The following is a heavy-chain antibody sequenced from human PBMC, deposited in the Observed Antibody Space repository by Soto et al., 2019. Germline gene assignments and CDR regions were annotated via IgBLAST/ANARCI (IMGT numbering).Heavy chain of an antibody. J-gene: IGHJ4*02. CDR3: ARRKERSGPHYFDY. Sequence: ASVKVSCKASGYTFTSYDINWVRQATGQGLEWMGWMNPNSGNTGYAQKFHGRVTMTRNTSISTVYMELSGLRPDDTAVYYCARRKERSGPHYFDYWGQGSQVTVSS. CDR1: GYTFTSYD. CDR2: MNPNSGNT. D-gene: IGHD6-25*01. V-gene: IGHV1-8*01.